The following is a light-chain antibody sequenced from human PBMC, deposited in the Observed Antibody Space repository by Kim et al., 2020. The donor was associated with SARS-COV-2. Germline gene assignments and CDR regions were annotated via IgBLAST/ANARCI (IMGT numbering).Light chain of an antibody. Sequence: SASVGDRVTVTCRATQSVSINLNWYQRRPGKAPRLLIYGASTLQSGVPSRFSGSGSGTGFTLTISSLQPEDFAIYYCQQTFSTQYSFGQGTKLEI. CDR2: GAS. CDR3: QQTFSTQYS. V-gene: IGKV1-39*01. J-gene: IGKJ2*03. CDR1: QSVSIN.